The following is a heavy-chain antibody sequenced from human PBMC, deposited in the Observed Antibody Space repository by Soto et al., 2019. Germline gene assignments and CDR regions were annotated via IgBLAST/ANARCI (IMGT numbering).Heavy chain of an antibody. D-gene: IGHD6-25*01. V-gene: IGHV3-33*01. Sequence: GGSLRLSCAASGFTFSSYGMHWVRQAPGKGLEWVAVIWYDGSNKYYADSVKGRFTISRDNSKNTLYLQMNSLRAEETAVYYCARDVGGRLHAGLDFDYWGQGTLVTVSS. CDR2: IWYDGSNK. CDR1: GFTFSSYG. CDR3: ARDVGGRLHAGLDFDY. J-gene: IGHJ4*02.